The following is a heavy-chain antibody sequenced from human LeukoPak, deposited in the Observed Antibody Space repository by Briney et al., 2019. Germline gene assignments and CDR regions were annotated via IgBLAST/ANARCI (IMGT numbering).Heavy chain of an antibody. V-gene: IGHV4-4*07. CDR1: GGSISTYY. J-gene: IGHJ4*02. Sequence: SETLSLTCTVSGGSISTYYWSWIRHPAGQGLELIGRIYTSGSTNYNPSLKSRVTMSVDTSKNQFSLKLSSVTAADAAVYYCARDSITYSSGWGGYYSDYWGQGTLVTVSS. CDR2: IYTSGST. CDR3: ARDSITYSSGWGGYYSDY. D-gene: IGHD6-19*01.